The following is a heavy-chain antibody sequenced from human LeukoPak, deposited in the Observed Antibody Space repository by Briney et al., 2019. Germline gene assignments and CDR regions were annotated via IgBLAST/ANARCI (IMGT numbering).Heavy chain of an antibody. CDR2: ISSSSSTI. V-gene: IGHV3-48*01. CDR1: GFTFSSYS. J-gene: IGHJ3*02. Sequence: PAGGSLRLSCAASGFTFSSYSMNWVRQAPGKGLEWVSYISSSSSTIYYADSVKGRFTISRDNSKNTLYLQMNSLRAEDTAVYYCAREGGNDAFDIWGQGTMVTVSS. D-gene: IGHD4-23*01. CDR3: AREGGNDAFDI.